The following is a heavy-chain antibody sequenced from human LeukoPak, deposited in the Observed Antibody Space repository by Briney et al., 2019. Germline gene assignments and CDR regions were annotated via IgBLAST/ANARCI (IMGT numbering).Heavy chain of an antibody. Sequence: GGSLRLSCAASGFTFSNYWMSWVRQAPGKGLEWVANIKQDGSEKYYVDSVKGRFTISRDNAKNSVYLQMNSLRAEDTAVYYCARDKVVGATYLDYWGQGTLVTVSS. J-gene: IGHJ4*02. CDR1: GFTFSNYW. CDR3: ARDKVVGATYLDY. CDR2: IKQDGSEK. D-gene: IGHD2-15*01. V-gene: IGHV3-7*01.